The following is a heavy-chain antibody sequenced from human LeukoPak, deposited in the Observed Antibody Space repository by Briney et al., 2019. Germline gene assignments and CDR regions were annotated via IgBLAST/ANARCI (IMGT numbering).Heavy chain of an antibody. CDR1: GYTFTGYS. J-gene: IGHJ4*02. Sequence: ASVKVSCKASGYTFTGYSMHWVRQAPGQGLEWVGWIFTYNGDTKYEKKFQGRVTMTTDSSTNTVYLELRSLRSDDTAVYYCARGKEREPFDFWGQGTLVTVSS. CDR2: IFTYNGDT. D-gene: IGHD1-1*01. CDR3: ARGKEREPFDF. V-gene: IGHV1-18*04.